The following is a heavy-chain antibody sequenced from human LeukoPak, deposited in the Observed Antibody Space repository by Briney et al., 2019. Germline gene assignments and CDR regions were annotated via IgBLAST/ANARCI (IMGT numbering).Heavy chain of an antibody. CDR1: GFTFSNFS. CDR2: ISSRSSYI. D-gene: IGHD2-21*01. Sequence: GSQRLSCTASGFTFSNFSINCVCQAPGKGLEWVASISSRSSYIYYADSVKGRCIISRENAKNSLNLQMNSLRAEDTAVYYCAREGLWVGLDSGKTRQAYWESWGQGTLVTVSS. V-gene: IGHV3-21*01. CDR3: AREGLWVGLDSGKTRQAYWES. J-gene: IGHJ1*01.